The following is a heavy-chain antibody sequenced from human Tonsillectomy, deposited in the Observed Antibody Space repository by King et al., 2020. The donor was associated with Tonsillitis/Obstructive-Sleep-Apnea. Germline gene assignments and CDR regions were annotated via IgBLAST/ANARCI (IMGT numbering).Heavy chain of an antibody. CDR3: ARAITGTYFDY. J-gene: IGHJ4*02. CDR2: ISYDGSNQ. CDR1: GFTFSSYA. Sequence: VQLVESGGGVVQTGRSLRLSCAASGFTFSSYAMHWVRQAPGKGLEWVAVISYDGSNQYYADSVKGRFTISRDNSKNTLYLQMNSLRAEDTAVYYCARAITGTYFDYWGQGTLVTVSS. V-gene: IGHV3-30*04. D-gene: IGHD1-7*01.